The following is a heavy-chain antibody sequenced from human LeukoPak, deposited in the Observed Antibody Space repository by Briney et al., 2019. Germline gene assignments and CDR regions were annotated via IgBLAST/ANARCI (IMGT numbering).Heavy chain of an antibody. CDR2: ISYDGSNK. J-gene: IGHJ4*02. D-gene: IGHD3-10*01. CDR3: AKGSWTVDY. CDR1: GFTFSSYG. Sequence: GGSLRLSCAASGFTFSSYGMHWVRQDPGKGLEWVAVISYDGSNKYYADSVKGRFTISRDNSKNTLYLQMNSLRAEDTAVYYCAKGSWTVDYWGQGTLVTVSS. V-gene: IGHV3-30*18.